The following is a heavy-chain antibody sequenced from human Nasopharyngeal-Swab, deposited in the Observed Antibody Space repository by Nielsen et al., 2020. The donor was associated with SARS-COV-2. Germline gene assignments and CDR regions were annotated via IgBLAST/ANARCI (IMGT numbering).Heavy chain of an antibody. CDR3: AREWVGATPYFDY. CDR1: GFTFSSYA. Sequence: GGALKISCAASGFTFSSYAMHWGRQAPGKGREGGAGISYDGSNKYYADSVKGRFTISRDNSKNTLYLQMNSLRAEDTAVYYCAREWVGATPYFDYWGQGTLVTVSS. CDR2: ISYDGSNK. D-gene: IGHD1-26*01. J-gene: IGHJ4*02. V-gene: IGHV3-30*04.